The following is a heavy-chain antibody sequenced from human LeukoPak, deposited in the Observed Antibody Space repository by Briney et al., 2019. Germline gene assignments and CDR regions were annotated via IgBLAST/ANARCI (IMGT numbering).Heavy chain of an antibody. V-gene: IGHV4-34*01. Sequence: SETLSLTCAVYGGSFSGYYWSWIRQPPGKGLEWIGEINHSGSTNYNPSLKSRVTISVDTSKNQFSLKLSSVTAADTAVYYCARAPTPRYDYVWGSYRLYYFDYWGQGTLVTVSS. CDR2: INHSGST. CDR1: GGSFSGYY. CDR3: ARAPTPRYDYVWGSYRLYYFDY. J-gene: IGHJ4*02. D-gene: IGHD3-16*02.